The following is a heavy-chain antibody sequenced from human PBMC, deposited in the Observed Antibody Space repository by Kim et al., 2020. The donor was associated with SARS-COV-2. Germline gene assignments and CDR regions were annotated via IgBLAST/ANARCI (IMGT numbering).Heavy chain of an antibody. CDR1: GFTFSSYW. V-gene: IGHV3-74*01. J-gene: IGHJ6*02. CDR3: ARVEVRYFDWLLARWGMEV. D-gene: IGHD3-9*01. CDR2: INSDGSST. Sequence: GGSLRLSCAASGFTFSSYWMHWVRQAPGKGLVWVSRINSDGSSTSYADSVKGRFTISRDNAKNTLYLQMNSLRAEDTAVYYCARVEVRYFDWLLARWGMEVWGQGTTVTVSS.